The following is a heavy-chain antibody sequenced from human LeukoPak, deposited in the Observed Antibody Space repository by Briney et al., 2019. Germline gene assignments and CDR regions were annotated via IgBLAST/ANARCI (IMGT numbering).Heavy chain of an antibody. J-gene: IGHJ5*02. CDR2: IYYSGSN. CDR1: GGSISSGGYY. V-gene: IGHV4-31*03. CDR3: AGTVAVSRYWFDP. D-gene: IGHD6-19*01. Sequence: SETLSLTCTVSGGSISSGGYYLSWIRQHPGKGLEWIGYIYYSGSNSYNPSLKSRVTISLDTSKNRITLNLSSVTAADTAVYYCAGTVAVSRYWFDPWGQGTLVTVSS.